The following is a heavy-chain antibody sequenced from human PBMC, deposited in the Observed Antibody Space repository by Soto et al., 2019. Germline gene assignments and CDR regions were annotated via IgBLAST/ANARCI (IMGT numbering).Heavy chain of an antibody. Sequence: GGSLRLSCAASGFTFSSYGMHWVRQAPGKGLEWVAVISYDGSNKYYADSVKGRFTISRDNSKNTLYLQMNSLRAEDTAVYYCATIDIVATNFDYWGQGTLVTVSS. CDR2: ISYDGSNK. CDR1: GFTFSSYG. V-gene: IGHV3-30*03. CDR3: ATIDIVATNFDY. J-gene: IGHJ4*02. D-gene: IGHD5-12*01.